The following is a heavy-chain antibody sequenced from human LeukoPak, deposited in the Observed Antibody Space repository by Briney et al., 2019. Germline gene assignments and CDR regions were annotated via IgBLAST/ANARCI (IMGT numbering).Heavy chain of an antibody. CDR3: AGVRAAALDY. V-gene: IGHV3-21*01. J-gene: IGHJ4*02. D-gene: IGHD6-13*01. CDR1: GFTFSSYS. CDR2: ISSSSSYI. Sequence: AGCLRLSCAASGFTFSSYSMNWVRQAPGKGLEWVSSISSSSSYIYYADSVKGRFTISRDNAKNSLYLQMNSLRADVTAVYYCAGVRAAALDYRGQGILVTVSS.